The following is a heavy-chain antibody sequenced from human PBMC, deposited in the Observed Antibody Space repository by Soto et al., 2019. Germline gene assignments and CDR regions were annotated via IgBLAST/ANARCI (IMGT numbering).Heavy chain of an antibody. V-gene: IGHV4-30-2*01. Sequence: SETLSLTCAVSGGSISSGGYSWSWIRQPPGKGLEWIGYIYHSGSTYYNPSLKSRVTISVDKSKNQFSLKLSSVTAADTAVYYCASMVRGVFSFRPWGQGTLVTVSS. CDR3: ASMVRGVFSFRP. CDR1: GGSISSGGYS. D-gene: IGHD3-10*01. CDR2: IYHSGST. J-gene: IGHJ4*02.